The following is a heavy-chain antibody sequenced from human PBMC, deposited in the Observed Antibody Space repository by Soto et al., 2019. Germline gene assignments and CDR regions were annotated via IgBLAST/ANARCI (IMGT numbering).Heavy chain of an antibody. J-gene: IGHJ5*02. D-gene: IGHD6-19*01. Sequence: QVQLVQSGAEVKKPGSSVKVSCKASGGTFSSYAISWVRQAPGQGLEWMGGIIPILGTANYAQKFQGRVTITADKSTSTAYMELSSLRSEDTAVYYCALRGIAVAGTGDGWFDPWGQGTLVTVSS. CDR3: ALRGIAVAGTGDGWFDP. CDR1: GGTFSSYA. V-gene: IGHV1-69*06. CDR2: IIPILGTA.